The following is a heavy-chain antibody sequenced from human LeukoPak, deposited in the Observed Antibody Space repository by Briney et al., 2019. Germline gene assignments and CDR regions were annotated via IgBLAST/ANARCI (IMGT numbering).Heavy chain of an antibody. D-gene: IGHD6-19*01. J-gene: IGHJ4*02. CDR3: ARRLAVAGFDY. CDR1: GYSISSGYY. V-gene: IGHV4-38-2*01. CDR2: IYHSGNI. Sequence: SETLSLTCAVSGYSISSGYYWGWIRQSPGKGLEWIGCIYHSGNINCKPSLKSRVTLSVDTSKNQFSLKLSSVTAADTAVYYCARRLAVAGFDYWGQGTLVTVSS.